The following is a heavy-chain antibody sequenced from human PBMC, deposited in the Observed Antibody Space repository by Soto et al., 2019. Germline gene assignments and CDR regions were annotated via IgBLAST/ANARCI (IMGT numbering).Heavy chain of an antibody. CDR3: AKDQADYDILTGYY. D-gene: IGHD3-9*01. V-gene: IGHV3-23*01. CDR1: GFTFSSYA. Sequence: EVQLLESGGGLVQPGGSLRLSCAASGFTFSSYAMSWVRQAPGKGLEWVSAISGRGGSTYYADSVKGRFTISRDNSKNTLYLQMNSLRAEDTAVYYCAKDQADYDILTGYYWGQGTLVTVSS. J-gene: IGHJ4*02. CDR2: ISGRGGST.